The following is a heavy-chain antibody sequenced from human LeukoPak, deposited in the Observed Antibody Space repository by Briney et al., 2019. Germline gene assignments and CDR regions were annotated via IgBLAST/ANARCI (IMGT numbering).Heavy chain of an antibody. Sequence: GGSLRLSCAASGFTVSSNYMSWVRQAPGKGLEWVSVIYSGGSTYYADSVKGRFTISRDNSKNTLYLQMNSLRAEDTAVYYCAKGAGSWYYYYYYGMDVWGQGTTVTVSS. CDR2: IYSGGST. V-gene: IGHV3-53*05. CDR1: GFTVSSNY. CDR3: AKGAGSWYYYYYYGMDV. D-gene: IGHD6-13*01. J-gene: IGHJ6*02.